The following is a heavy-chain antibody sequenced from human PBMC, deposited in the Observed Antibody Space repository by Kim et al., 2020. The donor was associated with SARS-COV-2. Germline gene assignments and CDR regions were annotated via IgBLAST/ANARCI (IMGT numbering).Heavy chain of an antibody. CDR1: GFTFSNAW. CDR3: RSSGSYMVRGVIIPDFDY. V-gene: IGHV3-15*01. Sequence: GGSLRLSCAASGFTFSNAWMSWVRQAPGKGLEWVGRIKSKTDGGTTDYAAPVKGRFTISRDDSKNTLYLQMNSLKTEDTAVYYCRSSGSYMVRGVIIPDFDYWGQGTLVTVSS. J-gene: IGHJ4*02. CDR2: IKSKTDGGTT. D-gene: IGHD3-10*01.